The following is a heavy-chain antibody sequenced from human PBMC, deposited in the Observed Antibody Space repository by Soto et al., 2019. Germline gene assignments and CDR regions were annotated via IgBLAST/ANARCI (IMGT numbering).Heavy chain of an antibody. Sequence: EVQLLESGGGLLQPGGYLRLSCAASGFTFSNYAMSWVRQAPGKGLEGVSTISGGGGRLYYADSVKSRFTISRDNSKNTLYMQMISLRAEDTAVYYCAKRPASLVCFDYWGQGTLVTVSS. CDR3: AKRPASLVCFDY. CDR1: GFTFSNYA. J-gene: IGHJ4*02. CDR2: ISGGGGRL. D-gene: IGHD2-2*01. V-gene: IGHV3-23*01.